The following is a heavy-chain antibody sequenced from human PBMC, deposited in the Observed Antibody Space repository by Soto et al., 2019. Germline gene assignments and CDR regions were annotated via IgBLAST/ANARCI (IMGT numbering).Heavy chain of an antibody. V-gene: IGHV1-18*01. D-gene: IGHD1-20*01. Sequence: QVQLVQSGAEVKKPGASVKVSCKASGYSFTSYGISWVRQAPGQGLEWMGWISAYNGNTNYAQKLQGRVTMTTDTSTSTAFMELRSLSSDDTAVYYWARIWLTGTTDYFDYWGQGTLVTVSS. J-gene: IGHJ4*02. CDR1: GYSFTSYG. CDR2: ISAYNGNT. CDR3: ARIWLTGTTDYFDY.